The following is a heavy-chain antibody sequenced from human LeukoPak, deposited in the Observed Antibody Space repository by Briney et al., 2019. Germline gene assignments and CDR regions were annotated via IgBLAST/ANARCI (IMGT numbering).Heavy chain of an antibody. D-gene: IGHD6-19*01. CDR2: INTANGNT. J-gene: IGHJ4*02. CDR1: GYTLTRYA. CDR3: ARDDDSKWLIDY. V-gene: IGHV1-3*04. Sequence: GASVKVSCKASGYTLTRYAMHWLRQAPGQRPEWMGWINTANGNTEYSQKFQDRVTITRDTSASTAYMELSSLRSEDTAVYYCARDDDSKWLIDYWGQGTLVTVSS.